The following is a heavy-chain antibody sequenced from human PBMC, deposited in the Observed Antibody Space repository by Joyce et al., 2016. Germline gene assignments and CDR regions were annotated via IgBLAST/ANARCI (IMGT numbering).Heavy chain of an antibody. J-gene: IGHJ3*02. CDR2: IYTGDSGT. Sequence: EVQLVQSGAEVKKPGDSLKISCKGSGYSFTGQWVGWVRQMPGKGLECMGIIYTGDSGTRYSPSFQGQVTKSVDKSINTAYLQWRSLKASDTAIYYCARRSEVNMIAVIDDVLDIWGQGTLVTVSS. D-gene: IGHD2-21*01. CDR1: GYSFTGQW. V-gene: IGHV5-51*01. CDR3: ARRSEVNMIAVIDDVLDI.